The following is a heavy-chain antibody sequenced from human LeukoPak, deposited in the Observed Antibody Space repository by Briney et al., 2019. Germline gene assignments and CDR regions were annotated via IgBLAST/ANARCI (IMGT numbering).Heavy chain of an antibody. D-gene: IGHD5-18*01. Sequence: AETLSLTCTVSGGSISSYYWSWIRQPPGKGLEWIGYIYYSGSTNYNPSLKGRVTISVDTSKSQFSLKLSSMTAADTAVDYCXRSSDTHAFDIWGQGTVVTVSS. CDR2: IYYSGST. J-gene: IGHJ3*02. CDR1: GGSISSYY. CDR3: XRSSDTHAFDI. V-gene: IGHV4-59*01.